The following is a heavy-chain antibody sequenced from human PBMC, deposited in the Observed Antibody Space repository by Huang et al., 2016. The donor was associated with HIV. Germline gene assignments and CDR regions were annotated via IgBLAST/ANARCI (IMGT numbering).Heavy chain of an antibody. CDR2: IYPCDSDT. CDR1: GYRFRSNW. D-gene: IGHD3-10*01. CDR3: ARLIGSPSFYYGLDV. J-gene: IGHJ6*02. Sequence: EVQLVQSGAEVKKPGESLKISCKGSGYRFRSNWIGWVRQMPGKGLEWMGIIYPCDSDTRYSPSFQGQVTISADKSINTAYLQWSSLKASDTAMYYCARLIGSPSFYYGLDVWGQGTTVTVSS. V-gene: IGHV5-51*01.